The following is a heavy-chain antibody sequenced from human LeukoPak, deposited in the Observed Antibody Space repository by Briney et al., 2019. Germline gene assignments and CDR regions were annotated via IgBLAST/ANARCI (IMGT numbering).Heavy chain of an antibody. CDR3: ARVEDYYYGMDV. V-gene: IGHV4-59*08. Sequence: SETLSLTCTVSGGSISSYYWSWIRQPPGKGLEWIGYIYYSRSTNYNPSLKSRVNISVDTSKNQFSLKLSSVTAADTAVYYCARVEDYYYGMDVWGQGTTVTVSS. CDR2: IYYSRST. CDR1: GGSISSYY. J-gene: IGHJ6*02.